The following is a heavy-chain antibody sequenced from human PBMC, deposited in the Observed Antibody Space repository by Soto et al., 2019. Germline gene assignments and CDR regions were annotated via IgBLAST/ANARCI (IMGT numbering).Heavy chain of an antibody. D-gene: IGHD6-13*01. V-gene: IGHV3-21*01. CDR2: ISSSSSYI. CDR1: GFTFSSYS. Sequence: GGSLRLSCAASGFTFSSYSMNWVRQAPGKGLEWVSSISSSSSYIYYADSVKGRFTISGDNDKNSLYLQMNSLRAEDTAVYYCARLGDQQPFDYWGQGTLVTVSS. CDR3: ARLGDQQPFDY. J-gene: IGHJ4*02.